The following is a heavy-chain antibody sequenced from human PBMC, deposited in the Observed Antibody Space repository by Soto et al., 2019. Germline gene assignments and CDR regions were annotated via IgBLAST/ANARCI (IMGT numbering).Heavy chain of an antibody. Sequence: TLSLTCTVTGGTISGYYWTWIRQSAGGGLEWIGRIYSSGSTNYNPSLKSRVTISLDTSMNHFSLRLSSVTAADTAVYYCARGQRFSDWFDPWGQGTLVTVS. CDR2: IYSSGST. CDR3: ARGQRFSDWFDP. V-gene: IGHV4-4*07. CDR1: GGTISGYY. D-gene: IGHD3-3*01. J-gene: IGHJ5*02.